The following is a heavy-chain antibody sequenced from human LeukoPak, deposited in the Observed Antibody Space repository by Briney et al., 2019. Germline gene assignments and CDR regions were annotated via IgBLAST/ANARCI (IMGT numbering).Heavy chain of an antibody. J-gene: IGHJ4*02. Sequence: GGSLRLSCTASGFAFSAYAMNWVRQAPGKGLEWVSVIFGSGAGINYADSVKGRFTISRDNSKNTLYLQMNTLRAEDTAIYYCAKDRIPDGFYSLDHWGQGALVTVSS. CDR3: AKDRIPDGFYSLDH. V-gene: IGHV3-23*01. D-gene: IGHD3-3*01. CDR2: IFGSGAGI. CDR1: GFAFSAYA.